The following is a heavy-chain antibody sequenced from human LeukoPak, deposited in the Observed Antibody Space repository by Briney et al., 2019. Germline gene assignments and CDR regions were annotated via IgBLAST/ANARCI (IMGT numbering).Heavy chain of an antibody. CDR2: IWFDGREQ. D-gene: IGHD3-16*02. CDR3: AREGDSRWGELSP. CDR1: GFTFSTYA. V-gene: IGHV3-33*01. J-gene: IGHJ5*02. Sequence: GRALRLSCAASGFTFSTYAIHWVRQAPGKGRERGAVIWFDGREQYYADSVKGRFIISRDNSKSTSNLQLNSLRAEDTAVYYCAREGDSRWGELSPWGQGTLVTVSS.